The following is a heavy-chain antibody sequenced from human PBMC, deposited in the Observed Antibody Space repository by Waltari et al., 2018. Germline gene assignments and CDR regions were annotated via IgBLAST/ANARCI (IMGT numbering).Heavy chain of an antibody. Sequence: QLQLQESGPGLVKPSGTLTLTCAVSGASLTFTHWWSWVRQSPQKGLEWIGQVHGSGKTNYNPSFASRVTIALDTSNNHFSLKVTSATAADTAVYFCARDRGRGLYLDTWGPGTLVTVSP. J-gene: IGHJ5*02. D-gene: IGHD2-15*01. V-gene: IGHV4-4*02. CDR3: ARDRGRGLYLDT. CDR2: VHGSGKT. CDR1: GASLTFTHW.